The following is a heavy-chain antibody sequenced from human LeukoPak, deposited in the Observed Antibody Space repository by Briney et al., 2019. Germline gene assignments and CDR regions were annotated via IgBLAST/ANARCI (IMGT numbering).Heavy chain of an antibody. Sequence: GSLRLSCAASGFTFSDYYMSWIRQPPGKGLEWIGYIYNSVTTNYNPSLTSRVTISVDTSKNQLSLKLSSATAADTAVYYCARGARSSDYWGQGTLVTVSS. V-gene: IGHV4-59*13. CDR3: ARGARSSDY. D-gene: IGHD3-10*01. CDR1: GFTFSDYY. J-gene: IGHJ4*02. CDR2: IYNSVTT.